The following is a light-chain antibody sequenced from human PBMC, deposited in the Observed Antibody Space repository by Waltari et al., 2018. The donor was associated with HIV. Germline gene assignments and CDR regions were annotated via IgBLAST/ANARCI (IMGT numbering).Light chain of an antibody. Sequence: QSALTQPASVSGSPGQSITISCIGTNSDVGGYNYVSWYQQHPGKAPKLLLYEVTNRPSGISNRFSGSKSGNTASLTISGLQAEDEADYYCSSYTPTSTVVFGGGTKLTVL. CDR2: EVT. J-gene: IGLJ2*01. V-gene: IGLV2-14*01. CDR1: NSDVGGYNY. CDR3: SSYTPTSTVV.